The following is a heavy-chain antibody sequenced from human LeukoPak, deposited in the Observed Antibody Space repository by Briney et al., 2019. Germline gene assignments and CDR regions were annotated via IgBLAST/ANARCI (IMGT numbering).Heavy chain of an antibody. CDR3: AKGGVVVAAKEYYYGLDV. CDR1: RFTFSSHA. V-gene: IGHV3-23*01. D-gene: IGHD2-15*01. Sequence: GGSLRLSSAASRFTFSSHAMSWVRQAPGTEVEGVSAISGSGGRTYYAYSVKLRFPISRDNPKNTLHLQMNSLRAEDTAVYYCAKGGVVVAAKEYYYGLDVWGQGTTVTVSS. J-gene: IGHJ6*02. CDR2: ISGSGGRT.